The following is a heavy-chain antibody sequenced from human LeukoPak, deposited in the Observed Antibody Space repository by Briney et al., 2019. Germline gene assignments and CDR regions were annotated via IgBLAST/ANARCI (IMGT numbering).Heavy chain of an antibody. J-gene: IGHJ3*02. Sequence: ASVKVSCKASGGTFSSYAISWVRQAPGQGLEWMGGIIPTFGTANYAQKFQGRVTITADKSTSTAYMELSSLRSDDTAVYYCAREQGPDIVVVVAATPVAFDIWGQGTMVTVSS. CDR1: GGTFSSYA. V-gene: IGHV1-69*06. CDR2: IIPTFGTA. D-gene: IGHD2-15*01. CDR3: AREQGPDIVVVVAATPVAFDI.